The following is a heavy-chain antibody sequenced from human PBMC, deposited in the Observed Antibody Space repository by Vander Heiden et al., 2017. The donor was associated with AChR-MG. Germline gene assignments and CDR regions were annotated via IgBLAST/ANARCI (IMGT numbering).Heavy chain of an antibody. CDR2: TYYRSKWYN. CDR3: AREGLYSNGGYEGEAEYFKH. D-gene: IGHD6-19*01. V-gene: IGHV6-1*01. J-gene: IGHJ1*01. Sequence: QVQLQQSGPGLVKPSQTLSLTCAISGDSVPSNRAAWNWIRQSPSRGLEWLGRTYYRSKWYNDYAVSVKRRITINPDTSKNQFSLQRNSVTPEETAVYYCAREGLYSNGGYEGEAEYFKHWGQGTLVTVSS. CDR1: GDSVPSNRAA.